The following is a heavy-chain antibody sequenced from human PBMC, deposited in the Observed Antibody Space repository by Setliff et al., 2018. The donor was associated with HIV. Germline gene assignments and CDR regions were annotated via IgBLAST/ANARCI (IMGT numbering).Heavy chain of an antibody. CDR2: INPNSGGT. J-gene: IGHJ4*02. CDR1: GYTFTGYY. V-gene: IGHV1-2*06. D-gene: IGHD3-10*01. Sequence: ASVKVSCKASGYTFTGYYMHWVRQAPGQGLEWMGRINPNSGGTNYAQKFQGRVTMTRDTSISTAYMELSSLRSEDTAVYSCARDGWELDRGRADYFDYWGQGALVTVSS. CDR3: ARDGWELDRGRADYFDY.